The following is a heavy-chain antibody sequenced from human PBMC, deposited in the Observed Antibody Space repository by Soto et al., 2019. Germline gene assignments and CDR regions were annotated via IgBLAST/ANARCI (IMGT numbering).Heavy chain of an antibody. CDR1: GYTFTGYY. CDR3: ARGAYDFWRGSHVDY. Sequence: ASVKVSCKASGYTFTGYYMHWVRQAPGQGLEWMGWINPNSGGTNYAQKFQGRVTMTRDTSISTAYMELSRMRSDDTAVYYCARGAYDFWRGSHVDYRGRGTEVTVSS. J-gene: IGHJ4*02. V-gene: IGHV1-2*02. CDR2: INPNSGGT. D-gene: IGHD3-3*01.